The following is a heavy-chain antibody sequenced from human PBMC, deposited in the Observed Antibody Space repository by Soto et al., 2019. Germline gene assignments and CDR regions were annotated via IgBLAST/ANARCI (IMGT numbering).Heavy chain of an antibody. CDR1: GYTFTSYG. D-gene: IGHD6-19*01. CDR2: ISAYNGNT. CDR3: ARVAVAGFWDFDY. Sequence: AAVKGACKASGYTFTSYGISWVRKAPGQGLEWMGWISAYNGNTNYAQKLQGRVTMTTDTSTSTAYMELRSLRSDDTAVYYCARVAVAGFWDFDYWGQGTLVTVSS. J-gene: IGHJ4*02. V-gene: IGHV1-18*01.